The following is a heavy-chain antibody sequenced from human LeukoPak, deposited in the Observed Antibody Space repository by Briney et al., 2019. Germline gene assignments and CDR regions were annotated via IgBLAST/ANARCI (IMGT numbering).Heavy chain of an antibody. V-gene: IGHV1-69*04. D-gene: IGHD3-22*01. CDR3: ARDSHDYYDSTGYLDNPSPFDH. Sequence: SVKVSCKAPGDTFSGYGISWVRQAPGQGLEWMGRINPILKKANNAQNFQGRVTITADKSMTTAYLELISLRSDDTAVYYCARDSHDYYDSTGYLDNPSPFDHWGQGTLVTVSS. CDR1: GDTFSGYG. CDR2: INPILKKA. J-gene: IGHJ4*02.